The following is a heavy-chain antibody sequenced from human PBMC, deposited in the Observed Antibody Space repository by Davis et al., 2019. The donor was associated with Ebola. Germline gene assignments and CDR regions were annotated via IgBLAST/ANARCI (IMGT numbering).Heavy chain of an antibody. CDR3: ARGSVSWPQFIHYRMDV. J-gene: IGHJ6*02. V-gene: IGHV4-34*01. Sequence: SETLSLTCAVYGGSFSGYYWSWIRQPPGKGLEWIGEINHSGSTNYNPSLKSRVTISVDTSKNQFSLKLSFFTAADPAVYYCARGSVSWPQFIHYRMDVWGQRTPVTVS. D-gene: IGHD5-24*01. CDR1: GGSFSGYY. CDR2: INHSGST.